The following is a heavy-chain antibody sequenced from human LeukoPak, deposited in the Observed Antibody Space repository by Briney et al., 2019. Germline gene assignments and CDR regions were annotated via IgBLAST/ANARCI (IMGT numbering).Heavy chain of an antibody. CDR2: IYYSGST. D-gene: IGHD3-9*01. J-gene: IGHJ4*02. CDR3: ARAAYYDILTGYNY. V-gene: IGHV4-39*07. Sequence: PSETLSLTCTVSGGSISSSSYYWGWIRQPPGKGLEWIGSIYYSGSTNYNPSLKSRVTISVDTSKNQFSLKLSSVTAADMAVYYCARAAYYDILTGYNYWGQGTLVTVSS. CDR1: GGSISSSSYY.